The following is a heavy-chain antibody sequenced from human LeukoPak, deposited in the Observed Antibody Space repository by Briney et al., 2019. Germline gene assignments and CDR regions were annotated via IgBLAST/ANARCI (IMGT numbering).Heavy chain of an antibody. V-gene: IGHV4-59*01. J-gene: IGHJ6*03. CDR3: ARDRLIWFGESLSYYYYMDV. CDR1: GGSISSYY. Sequence: PSETLSLTCTVSGGSISSYYWSWIRQPPGKGLEWIGYIYYSGSTNYNPSLKSRVTISVVTSKNQFSLKLSSVTAADTAVYYCARDRLIWFGESLSYYYYMDVWGKGTTVTVSS. CDR2: IYYSGST. D-gene: IGHD3-10*01.